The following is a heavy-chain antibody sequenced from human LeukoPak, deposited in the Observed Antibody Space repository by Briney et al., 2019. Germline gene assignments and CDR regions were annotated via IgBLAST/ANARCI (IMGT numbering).Heavy chain of an antibody. CDR3: ARDLRVVVPAAIPPSYYGMDV. Sequence: GGSLRLSCAASGFTFGSYEMNWVRQAPGKGLEWVSYISSSGSTIYYADSVKGRFTISRDNAKNSLYLQMNSLRAEDTAVYYCARDLRVVVPAAIPPSYYGMDVWGQGTTVTVSS. V-gene: IGHV3-48*03. CDR1: GFTFGSYE. J-gene: IGHJ6*02. CDR2: ISSSGSTI. D-gene: IGHD2-2*01.